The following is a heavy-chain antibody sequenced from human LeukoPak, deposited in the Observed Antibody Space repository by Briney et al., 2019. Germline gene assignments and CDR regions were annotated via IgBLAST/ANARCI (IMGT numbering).Heavy chain of an antibody. V-gene: IGHV3-7*05. CDR2: IKQDGSEK. J-gene: IGHJ5*02. Sequence: GGSLRLSCAASGFTFSSYWMNWVRQAPGKGLEWVANIKQDGSEKYYVDSVKGRFTISRDNSNNTLYLQMNSLRAEDTAVYYCARPYCSSTSCSPAPWGQGTLVTVSS. CDR1: GFTFSSYW. D-gene: IGHD2-2*01. CDR3: ARPYCSSTSCSPAP.